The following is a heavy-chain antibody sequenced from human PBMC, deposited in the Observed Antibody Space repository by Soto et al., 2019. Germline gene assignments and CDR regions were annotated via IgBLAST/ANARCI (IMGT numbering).Heavy chain of an antibody. CDR2: INWNGGNI. CDR1: GFTFEDYA. D-gene: IGHD2-15*01. Sequence: EVQLVESGGGLVQPGRSLRLSCAASGFTFEDYAMHWVRQAPGKGLEWVAGINWNGGNIGYADSVKGRFTISRDNAKKSLYLQMNSLSTEDTAFYYCVPHTPVHCSGGGCKYLGQYFFEYWGQGTLVTVSS. J-gene: IGHJ4*02. V-gene: IGHV3-9*01. CDR3: VPHTPVHCSGGGCKYLGQYFFEY.